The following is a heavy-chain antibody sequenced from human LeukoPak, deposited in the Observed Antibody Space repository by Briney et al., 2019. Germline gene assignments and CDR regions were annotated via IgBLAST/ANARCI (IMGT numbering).Heavy chain of an antibody. D-gene: IGHD3-22*01. V-gene: IGHV1-69*13. CDR2: IIPIFGTA. CDR3: ARGVTYYYDSSGYYPDC. J-gene: IGHJ4*02. Sequence: ASVKVSCKASGGTFSSYATSWVRQAPGQGLEWMGGIIPIFGTANYAQKFQGRVTITADESTSTAYMELSSLRSDDTAVYYCARGVTYYYDSSGYYPDCWGQGTLVTVSS. CDR1: GGTFSSYA.